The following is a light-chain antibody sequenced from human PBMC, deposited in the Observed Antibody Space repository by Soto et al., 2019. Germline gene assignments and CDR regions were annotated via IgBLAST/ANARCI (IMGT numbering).Light chain of an antibody. Sequence: DIQMTQSPSSLSASVGDRVTITCRTSQSISNCLTWYQQKPGKAPKLLIYTASSLESGVPSRFSGSGSGTEFTLTISSLQPEDYSTYYCQQNHSTPVTFGQGARLEIK. CDR1: QSISNC. CDR3: QQNHSTPVT. V-gene: IGKV1-39*01. CDR2: TAS. J-gene: IGKJ5*01.